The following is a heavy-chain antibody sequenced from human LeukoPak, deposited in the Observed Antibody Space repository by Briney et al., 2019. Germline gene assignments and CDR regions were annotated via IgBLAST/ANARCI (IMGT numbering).Heavy chain of an antibody. V-gene: IGHV3-30*02. D-gene: IGHD3-10*01. CDR3: AKEIWFGSPFDP. Sequence: TGGSLRLSCAASGFTFSSYAMHWVRQAPGKGLEWVAFIRYDGSNKYYADSVKGRFTISRDNSKNTLYLQMNSLRAEDTAVYYCAKEIWFGSPFDPWGQGTLVTVSS. J-gene: IGHJ5*02. CDR1: GFTFSSYA. CDR2: IRYDGSNK.